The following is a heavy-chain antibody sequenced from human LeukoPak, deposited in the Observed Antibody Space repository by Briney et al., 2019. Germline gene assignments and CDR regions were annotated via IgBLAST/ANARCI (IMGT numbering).Heavy chain of an antibody. CDR2: INHSGST. D-gene: IGHD6-19*01. J-gene: IGHJ4*02. CDR1: GGSFSGYY. V-gene: IGHV4-34*01. CDR3: ARATMAGIFDY. Sequence: SETLSLTCAVYGGSFSGYYWSWIRQPPGKGLEWIGEINHSGSTNYNPSLKSRVTISVDTSKNQFSLKLSSVTAADTAVYYCARATMAGIFDYWGQGTLVTVSS.